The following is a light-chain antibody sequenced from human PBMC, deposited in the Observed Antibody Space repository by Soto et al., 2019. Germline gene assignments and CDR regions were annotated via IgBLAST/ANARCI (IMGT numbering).Light chain of an antibody. V-gene: IGKV1-5*01. CDR1: QIISSW. Sequence: DIQMTQSPSTLPASLGDRLPITFRASQIISSWLAWYQQRPGKAPGLLIYSASSMQSGVPSRFSGSGSGTDFTLTISSLQPEDFAAYYCQQCYSPPRTFGGGTKVDIK. CDR3: QQCYSPPRT. CDR2: SAS. J-gene: IGKJ4*02.